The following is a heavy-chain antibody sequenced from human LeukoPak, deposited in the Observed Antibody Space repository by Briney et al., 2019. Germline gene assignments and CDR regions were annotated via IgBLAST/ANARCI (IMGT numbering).Heavy chain of an antibody. CDR3: ARAEPLFDY. CDR2: INPNNGDT. J-gene: IGHJ4*02. CDR1: GNTFTAFY. D-gene: IGHD1-14*01. Sequence: ASVKVSCKASGNTFTAFYIHWVRQAPGQGLEWMGWINPNNGDTNYAQKFQGRVTMTRDTSISTAYMELSRLRSDDTAVYYCARAEPLFDYWGQGTLVTVSS. V-gene: IGHV1-2*02.